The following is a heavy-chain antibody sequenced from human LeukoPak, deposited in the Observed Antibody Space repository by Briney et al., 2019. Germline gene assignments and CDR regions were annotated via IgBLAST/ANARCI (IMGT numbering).Heavy chain of an antibody. CDR2: ISAYNGNT. V-gene: IGHV1-18*01. CDR1: GYTFTSYG. CDR3: ARDTPLVVVAATHWFDP. Sequence: GASVKVSCKASGYTFTSYGISWVRQAPGQGLEWMGWISAYNGNTNYAQKLQGRVTMTTDTSTSTAYMELRSLRSDDTAVYYCARDTPLVVVAATHWFDPWGQGTLVTVSS. D-gene: IGHD2-15*01. J-gene: IGHJ5*02.